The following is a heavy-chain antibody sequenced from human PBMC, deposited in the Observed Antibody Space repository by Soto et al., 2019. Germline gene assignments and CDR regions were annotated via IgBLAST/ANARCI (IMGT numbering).Heavy chain of an antibody. J-gene: IGHJ6*02. Sequence: QVQLVQSGAEVKKPGSSVKVSCKASGGTFSRYTISWVRQAPGQGLEWMGRIIPILDIPNYAQNFQGRVTITADKSTSTAYMELSSLRSDDTAVYYCASHFTGVLVLGAYPPGGDNYGWDVWGQGTTVTVSS. CDR2: IIPILDIP. V-gene: IGHV1-69*02. CDR3: ASHFTGVLVLGAYPPGGDNYGWDV. CDR1: GGTFSRYT. D-gene: IGHD2-15*01.